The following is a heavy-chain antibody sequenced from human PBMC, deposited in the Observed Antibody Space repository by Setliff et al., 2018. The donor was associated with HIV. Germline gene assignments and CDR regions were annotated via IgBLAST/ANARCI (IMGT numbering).Heavy chain of an antibody. CDR1: GFTFSGSA. J-gene: IGHJ3*02. V-gene: IGHV3-73*01. CDR3: TTRVEAFDI. Sequence: GESLKISCAASGFTFSGSAMHWVRQASGKGLEWVGRIRSKANSYATAYAASVKGRFTISRDDSKNTAYLQMNSLKTEDTAVYYCTTRVEAFDIWGQGTMVTVSS. CDR2: IRSKANSYAT.